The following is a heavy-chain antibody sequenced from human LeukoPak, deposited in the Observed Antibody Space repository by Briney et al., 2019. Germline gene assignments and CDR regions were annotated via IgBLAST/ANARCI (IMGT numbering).Heavy chain of an antibody. CDR2: IWYDGSNK. D-gene: IGHD3-10*01. CDR3: ARDAEITMVRGVMSGMDV. CDR1: GFTFSSYG. J-gene: IGHJ6*02. Sequence: GRSLRLSCAASGFTFSSYGMHWVRQAPGKGLEWVAVIWYDGSNKYYADSVKGRFTISRDNSKNTLYLQMNSLRAEDTAVYYCARDAEITMVRGVMSGMDVWGQGTTVTVSS. V-gene: IGHV3-33*01.